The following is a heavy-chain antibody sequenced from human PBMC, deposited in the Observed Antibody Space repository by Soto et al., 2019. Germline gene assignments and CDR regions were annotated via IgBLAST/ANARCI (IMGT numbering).Heavy chain of an antibody. CDR3: ARDRIIGTSYSDY. CDR1: GYAISGGFY. V-gene: IGHV4-38-2*02. D-gene: IGHD1-7*01. Sequence: SETLSLTCDVSGYAISGGFYWAWIRQPPGKRLEWIGNIYHTGTTYYNPSLKTRVTMSVDTSKNQFSLRLSSVTAADTAVYYCARDRIIGTSYSDYWGQGILVTVSS. CDR2: IYHTGTT. J-gene: IGHJ4*02.